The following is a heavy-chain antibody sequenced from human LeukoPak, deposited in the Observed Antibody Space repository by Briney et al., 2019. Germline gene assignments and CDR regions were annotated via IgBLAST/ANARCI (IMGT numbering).Heavy chain of an antibody. J-gene: IGHJ4*02. CDR2: ISYDGSNK. CDR1: GFTFSTYA. D-gene: IGHD2-15*01. CDR3: AKITYCSGGTCYRSNSGFDY. Sequence: GGSLRLSCAASGFTFSTYAMNWVRQAPGKGLEWVAVISYDGSNKYYADSVKGRFTISRDNSKNTLYLQMNSLRAEDTAVYYCAKITYCSGGTCYRSNSGFDYWGQGTLVTVSS. V-gene: IGHV3-30*18.